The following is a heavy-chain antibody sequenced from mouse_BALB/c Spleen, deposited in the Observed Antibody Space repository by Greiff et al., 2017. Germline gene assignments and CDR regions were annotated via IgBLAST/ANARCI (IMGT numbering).Heavy chain of an antibody. Sequence: VMLVESGAELVRPGSSVKISCKASGYAFSSYWMNWVKQRPGQGLEWIGQIYPGDGDTNYNGKFKGKATLTADKSSSTAYMQLSSLTSEDSAVYFCARSTTVVEGAMDYWGQGTSVTVSS. V-gene: IGHV1-80*01. CDR2: IYPGDGDT. CDR3: ARSTTVVEGAMDY. CDR1: GYAFSSYW. D-gene: IGHD1-1*01. J-gene: IGHJ4*01.